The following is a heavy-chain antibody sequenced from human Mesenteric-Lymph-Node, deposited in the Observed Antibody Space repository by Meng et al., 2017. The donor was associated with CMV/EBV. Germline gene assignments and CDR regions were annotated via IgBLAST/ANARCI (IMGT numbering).Heavy chain of an antibody. CDR1: GFSFSSYE. V-gene: IGHV3-48*03. CDR3: VRGNAYSY. D-gene: IGHD3-16*01. J-gene: IGHJ4*02. Sequence: GESLKISCAASGFSFSSYEMTWVRQAPGKGLEWLSQIDISGGTVYHADSVKSRFTISRDNAKNSLYLQMNSLRAEDTALYYCVRGNAYSYWGQGTLVTVSS. CDR2: IDISGGTV.